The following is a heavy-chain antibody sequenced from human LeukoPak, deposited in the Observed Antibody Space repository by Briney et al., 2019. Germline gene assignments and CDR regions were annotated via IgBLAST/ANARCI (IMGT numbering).Heavy chain of an antibody. V-gene: IGHV1-8*01. D-gene: IGHD3-10*01. Sequence: ASVKVSCKASGYTFTSYDINWVRQATGQGLEWMGWMNPNSGNTGYAQKFQGRVTMTRNTSISTAYMELRSLRSDDTAVYYCARGRTLLWFGETLYDAFDIWGQGTMVTVSS. CDR1: GYTFTSYD. CDR2: MNPNSGNT. J-gene: IGHJ3*02. CDR3: ARGRTLLWFGETLYDAFDI.